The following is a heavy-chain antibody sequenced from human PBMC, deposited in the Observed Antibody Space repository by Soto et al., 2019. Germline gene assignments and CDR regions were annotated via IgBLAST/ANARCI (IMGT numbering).Heavy chain of an antibody. Sequence: PSETLSLTCTVSGGSITSGDYYWSWLRQHPGKGLEWVAFIYYSGNPRYNPSLKGRVSISEDTSTNQFSLRLNSATAADTAVYYCAGWAIGGDFDIWGQGXMVTVSS. D-gene: IGHD2-21*01. CDR1: GGSITSGDYY. J-gene: IGHJ3*02. CDR2: IYYSGNP. CDR3: AGWAIGGDFDI. V-gene: IGHV4-31*03.